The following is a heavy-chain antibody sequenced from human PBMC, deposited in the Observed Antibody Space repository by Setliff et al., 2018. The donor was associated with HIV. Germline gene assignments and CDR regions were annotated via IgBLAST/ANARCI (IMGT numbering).Heavy chain of an antibody. CDR3: AKDYVENDY. J-gene: IGHJ4*02. Sequence: GSLRLSCEASGFTFSTYSMNWVRQAPGKGLEWVSSISSSSRSKYYADSVKGRFTIFRDNAKNSLYLQMSSLSAGDTAVYYCAKDYVENDYWGQGTLVTVSS. D-gene: IGHD3-16*01. CDR2: ISSSSRSK. V-gene: IGHV3-21*04. CDR1: GFTFSTYS.